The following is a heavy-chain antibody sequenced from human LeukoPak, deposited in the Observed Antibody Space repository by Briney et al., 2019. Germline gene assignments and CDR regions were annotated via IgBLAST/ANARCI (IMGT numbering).Heavy chain of an antibody. CDR3: AKDRSSGSVLFSPKRFDP. CDR2: ISGSGGST. Sequence: PGGSLRLSCAASGFTFSSYAMSWVRQAPGKGLEWVSAISGSGGSTYYADSVKGRFTISRDNSKNTLYLQMNSLRAEDTAVYYCAKDRSSGSVLFSPKRFDPWGQGTLVTVSS. J-gene: IGHJ5*02. D-gene: IGHD6-19*01. CDR1: GFTFSSYA. V-gene: IGHV3-23*01.